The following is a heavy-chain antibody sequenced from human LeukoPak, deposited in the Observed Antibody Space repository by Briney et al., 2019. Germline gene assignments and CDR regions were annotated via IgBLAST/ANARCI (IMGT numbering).Heavy chain of an antibody. CDR1: GYTFTSYY. CDR2: INPNSGGT. J-gene: IGHJ6*03. Sequence: ASVKVSCKASGYTFTSYYMHWVRQAPGQGLEWMGWINPNSGGTNYAQKFQGRVTMTRDTSISTAYMELSRLRSDDTAVYYCARANPIYCSGGSCYSGYYYYYMDVWGKGTTVTISS. CDR3: ARANPIYCSGGSCYSGYYYYYMDV. V-gene: IGHV1-2*02. D-gene: IGHD2-15*01.